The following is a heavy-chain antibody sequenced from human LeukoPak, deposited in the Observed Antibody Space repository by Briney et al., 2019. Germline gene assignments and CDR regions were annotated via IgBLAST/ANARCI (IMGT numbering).Heavy chain of an antibody. CDR2: IHHSGST. Sequence: PSETLSLTCTVSGYSISSDYDWGWIRQPPGKGLEWVASIHHSGSTYYNPSLKSRVTIPVDTSKNQLSLKLTSVTAADTAVYYCARAFGVVIYFDYWGQGTLVTVSS. V-gene: IGHV4-38-2*02. D-gene: IGHD3-3*01. J-gene: IGHJ4*02. CDR3: ARAFGVVIYFDY. CDR1: GYSISSDYD.